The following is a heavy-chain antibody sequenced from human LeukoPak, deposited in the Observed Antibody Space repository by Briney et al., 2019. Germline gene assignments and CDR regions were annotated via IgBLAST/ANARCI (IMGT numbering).Heavy chain of an antibody. CDR1: GLTFQNTW. Sequence: HPGGSLRLSCAASGLTFQNTWMHWIRQAPGKGLVWVSRITSDGITTTYADSVKGRFTISRDNSRNSLYLQMNSLTTEDTAFYYCAKDKAGTIVWYGRWAIGLFDYWGQGTLLTVSS. V-gene: IGHV3-74*01. D-gene: IGHD6-13*01. J-gene: IGHJ4*02. CDR3: AKDKAGTIVWYGRWAIGLFDY. CDR2: ITSDGITT.